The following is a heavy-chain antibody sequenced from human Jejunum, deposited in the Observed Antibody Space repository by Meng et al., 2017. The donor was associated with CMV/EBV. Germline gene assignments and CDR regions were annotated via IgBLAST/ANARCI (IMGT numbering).Heavy chain of an antibody. V-gene: IGHV3-49*02. J-gene: IGHJ4*02. Sequence: MTWVRQAPGKGLEWVGFIRSKAYGGTTEYAASVKGRFTISRDDSKSIAYLQMNSLKTEDTAVYYCTLTATMIVVVPSDVRDYWGQGTLVTVSS. CDR2: IRSKAYGGTT. D-gene: IGHD3-22*01. CDR3: TLTATMIVVVPSDVRDY.